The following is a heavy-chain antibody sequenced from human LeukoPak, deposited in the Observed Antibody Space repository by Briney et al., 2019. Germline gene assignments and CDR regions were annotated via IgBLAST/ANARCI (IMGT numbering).Heavy chain of an antibody. Sequence: SETLSLTCTVSDDSMRSSSHYWGWLRQPPGKGLEWIGSIYYSGSAYYKLSLKSRITISADRSKSQFSLRLSSVTASDTAVYFCARGATVATYYAMDVWGQGTTVTVSS. V-gene: IGHV4-39*01. D-gene: IGHD5-12*01. J-gene: IGHJ6*02. CDR1: DDSMRSSSHY. CDR2: IYYSGSA. CDR3: ARGATVATYYAMDV.